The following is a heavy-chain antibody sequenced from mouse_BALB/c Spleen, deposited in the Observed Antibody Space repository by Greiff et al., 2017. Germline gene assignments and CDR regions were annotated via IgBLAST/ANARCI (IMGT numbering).Heavy chain of an antibody. V-gene: IGHV5-9-4*01. Sequence: EVQVVESGGGLVKPGGSLKLSCAASGFTFSSYPMSWVRQSPEKRLEWVAEISSGGSYTYYPDTVTGRFTISRDNAKNTLYLEMSSLRSEDTAMYYCARDSGTDYAMDYWGQGTSVTVSS. D-gene: IGHD4-1*01. CDR1: GFTFSSYP. J-gene: IGHJ4*01. CDR2: ISSGGSYT. CDR3: ARDSGTDYAMDY.